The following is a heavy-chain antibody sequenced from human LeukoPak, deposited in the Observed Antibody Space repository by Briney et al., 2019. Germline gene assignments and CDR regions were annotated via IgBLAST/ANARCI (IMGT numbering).Heavy chain of an antibody. J-gene: IGHJ3*02. CDR1: GFTFSSYA. V-gene: IGHV3-30-3*01. CDR3: AGDSYYDYVWGSYAFDI. Sequence: GGSLRLSCAASGFTFSSYAMRWVRQAPGKGLEWVAVISYDGSNKYYADSVKGRFTISRDNSKNTLYLQMNSLRAEDTAVYYCAGDSYYDYVWGSYAFDIWGQGTMVTVSS. CDR2: ISYDGSNK. D-gene: IGHD3-16*01.